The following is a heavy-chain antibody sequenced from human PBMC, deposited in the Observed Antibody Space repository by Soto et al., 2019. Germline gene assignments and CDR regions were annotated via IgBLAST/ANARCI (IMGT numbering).Heavy chain of an antibody. J-gene: IGHJ4*02. CDR2: IYYSGST. D-gene: IGHD1-26*01. CDR3: GREPSRGTYSRY. V-gene: IGHV4-59*01. CDR1: GGSISSYY. Sequence: SETLSLTCTVSGGSISSYYWSWIRQPPGKGLEWIGYIYYSGSTNYNPSLKSRVTISVDTSKNQFSLKLSSVTAADTAVYYCGREPSRGTYSRYWGKGTLVPVSS.